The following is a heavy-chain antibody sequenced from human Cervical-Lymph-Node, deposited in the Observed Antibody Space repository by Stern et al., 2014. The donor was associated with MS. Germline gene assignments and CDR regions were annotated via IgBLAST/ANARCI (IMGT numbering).Heavy chain of an antibody. CDR1: GYTFNTYA. V-gene: IGHV1-3*01. CDR3: ATPFSHSFRYGMHV. J-gene: IGHJ6*02. CDR2: INAGNGNT. Sequence: QVQLVQSGAEVKKLGASVNGSCKASGYTFNTYAIHWGRQAPGQGLEWMGYINAGNGNTKYSQKFQGRVTITRDTSASTGYIELSSLRSEDSAVYYCATPFSHSFRYGMHVWGQGTTVTVFS. D-gene: IGHD2/OR15-2a*01.